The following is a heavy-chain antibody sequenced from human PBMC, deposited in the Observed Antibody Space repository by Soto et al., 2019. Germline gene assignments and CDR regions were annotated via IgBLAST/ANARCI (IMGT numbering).Heavy chain of an antibody. CDR3: ARGREYYYGMDV. Sequence: LPETLSLTCTVSGASISSYYWGWIRQPPGKGLEWIGYIFYSGSTNYNPSLKSRVTISVDTSQSQFSLKLSSVTAADTAVYYCARGREYYYGMDVWGQGTTVTVSS. CDR1: GASISSYY. CDR2: IFYSGST. V-gene: IGHV4-59*01. J-gene: IGHJ6*02.